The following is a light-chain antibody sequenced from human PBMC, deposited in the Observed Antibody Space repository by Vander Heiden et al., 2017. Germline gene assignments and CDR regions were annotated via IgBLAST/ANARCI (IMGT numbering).Light chain of an antibody. CDR1: ALPNQY. V-gene: IGLV3-25*03. J-gene: IGLJ2*01. CDR3: QSADTTGDSRV. CDR2: KDT. Sequence: SYELTQSPSVSVSPGQTARITCSGDALPNQYAYWDQQKPGQAPVVLIYKDTERASGIPERFSGSSSETTATLTISGVQAEDEADYYCQSADTTGDSRVFGGGTKLIVL.